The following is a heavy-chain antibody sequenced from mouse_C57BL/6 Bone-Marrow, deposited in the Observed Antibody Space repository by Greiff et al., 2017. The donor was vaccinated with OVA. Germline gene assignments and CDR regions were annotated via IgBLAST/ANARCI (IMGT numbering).Heavy chain of an antibody. CDR2: IYPGNSDT. J-gene: IGHJ1*03. CDR1: GYTFTSYW. CDR3: TFYGNYVEYFDV. D-gene: IGHD2-1*01. Sequence: EVQLQQSGTVLARPGASVKMSCKTSGYTFTSYWMHWVKQRPGQGLEWIGAIYPGNSDTSYNQKFKGKAKLTAVTSASTAYMELSSLTNEDSAVYYCTFYGNYVEYFDVWGTGTTVTVSS. V-gene: IGHV1-5*01.